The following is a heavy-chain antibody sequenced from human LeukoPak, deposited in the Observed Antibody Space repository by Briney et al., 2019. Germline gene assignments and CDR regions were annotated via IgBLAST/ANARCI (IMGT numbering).Heavy chain of an antibody. J-gene: IGHJ4*02. D-gene: IGHD3-10*01. CDR1: GGSISSYY. CDR3: ARGKEVLLWFGELPYYFDC. V-gene: IGHV4-34*01. Sequence: PSETLSLTCTVSGGSISSYYWSWIRQPPGKGLEWIGEINHSGSTNYNPSLKSRVTISVDTSKNQFSLKLSSVTAADTAVYYCARGKEVLLWFGELPYYFDCWGQGTLVTVSS. CDR2: INHSGST.